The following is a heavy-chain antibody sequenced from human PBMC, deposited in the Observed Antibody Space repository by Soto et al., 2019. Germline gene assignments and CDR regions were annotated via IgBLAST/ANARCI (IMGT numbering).Heavy chain of an antibody. Sequence: GGSLRLSCAASGFTFSNYAMSWVRQAPGQGLEWVSSISHSGSSTYYADSVKGRFTISRDNARNSLFLQMDSLRAEDTAVYYCTSRPSGMTYHAVFDFWGQGTLVTAPQ. V-gene: IGHV3-23*01. CDR1: GFTFSNYA. CDR3: TSRPSGMTYHAVFDF. D-gene: IGHD2-21*02. J-gene: IGHJ4*02. CDR2: ISHSGSST.